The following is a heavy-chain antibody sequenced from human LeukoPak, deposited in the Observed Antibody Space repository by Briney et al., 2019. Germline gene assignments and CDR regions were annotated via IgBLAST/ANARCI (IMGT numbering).Heavy chain of an antibody. CDR1: GFTFSSYG. Sequence: GGTLRLSCAASGFTFSSYGMSWVRQAPGKGLEWVSAISGSGGSTYYADSVKGRFTISRDNSKNTLYLQMNSLRAEDTAVYYCARAVAAAGTRYYYYYMDVWGKGTTVTISS. CDR3: ARAVAAAGTRYYYYYMDV. CDR2: ISGSGGST. J-gene: IGHJ6*03. V-gene: IGHV3-23*01. D-gene: IGHD6-13*01.